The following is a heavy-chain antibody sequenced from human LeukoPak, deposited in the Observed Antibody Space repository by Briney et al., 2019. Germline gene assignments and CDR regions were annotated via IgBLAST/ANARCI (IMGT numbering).Heavy chain of an antibody. CDR2: INHSGST. D-gene: IGHD3-22*01. CDR3: ARGNYYDSSGYYLFDY. CDR1: GGSISGDY. V-gene: IGHV4-34*01. J-gene: IGHJ4*02. Sequence: SETLSLTCAVYGGSISGDYWRGIRQHPPGELQEIGEINHSGSTNYNPSLTSRVTISVDTSKNQFSLKLSSVTAADTAVYYCARGNYYDSSGYYLFDYWGQGTLVTVSS.